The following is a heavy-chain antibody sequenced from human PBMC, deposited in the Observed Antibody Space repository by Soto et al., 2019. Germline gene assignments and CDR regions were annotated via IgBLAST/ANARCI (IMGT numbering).Heavy chain of an antibody. D-gene: IGHD1-1*01. CDR3: AHTTWDNTRWWFDP. CDR2: IYWDDDK. CDR1: GLSLNTRGVG. J-gene: IGHJ5*02. Sequence: QITLKESGPTLVKPTQTLMLTCTLSGLSLNTRGVGVGWIRQPPGKALECLALIYWDDDKRYSPSLKSRLTVTKDTSKNPVVLTMTNMDPVDAGTYYCAHTTWDNTRWWFDPWGQGTLVTVSS. V-gene: IGHV2-5*02.